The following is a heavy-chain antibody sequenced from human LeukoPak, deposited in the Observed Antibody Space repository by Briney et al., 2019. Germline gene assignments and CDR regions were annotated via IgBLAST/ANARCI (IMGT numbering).Heavy chain of an antibody. V-gene: IGHV3-30*04. CDR1: GFTFSSYA. Sequence: PGGSLRLSCAASGFTFSSYAMHWVRQAPGKGLEWVAVISYDGSNKYYADSVKGRFTISRDNSKNTLYLQMNSLRAEDTAVYYCASLAYCSGGSCYAFDYWGQGTLVTVSS. CDR3: ASLAYCSGGSCYAFDY. J-gene: IGHJ4*02. D-gene: IGHD2-15*01. CDR2: ISYDGSNK.